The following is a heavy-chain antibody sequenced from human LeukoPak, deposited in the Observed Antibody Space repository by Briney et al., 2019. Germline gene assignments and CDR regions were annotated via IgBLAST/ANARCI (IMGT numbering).Heavy chain of an antibody. CDR3: ARGGYSGRWG. Sequence: PGGSLRLSCAASGFTFSYYNMNWVRQAPGKGLEWVSVIYSGGSTYYADSVKGRFTISRDNSKNTLYLQMNSLRAEDTAVYYCARGGYSGRWGWGQGTLVTVSS. V-gene: IGHV3-53*01. CDR2: IYSGGST. CDR1: GFTFSYYN. D-gene: IGHD1-26*01. J-gene: IGHJ4*02.